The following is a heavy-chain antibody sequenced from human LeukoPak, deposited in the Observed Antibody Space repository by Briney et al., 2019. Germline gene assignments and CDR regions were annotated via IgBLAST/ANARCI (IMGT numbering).Heavy chain of an antibody. D-gene: IGHD6-13*01. Sequence: GGSLRLSCAASGFTFSSYAMSWVRQAPGKGLEGVSAISGSGGSTYYADSVKGRFTISRDNSKNTLYLQMNSLRAEDTAVYYCAKGGYSSSWYPSYYFDYWGQGTLVTVSS. CDR2: ISGSGGST. V-gene: IGHV3-23*01. J-gene: IGHJ4*02. CDR1: GFTFSSYA. CDR3: AKGGYSSSWYPSYYFDY.